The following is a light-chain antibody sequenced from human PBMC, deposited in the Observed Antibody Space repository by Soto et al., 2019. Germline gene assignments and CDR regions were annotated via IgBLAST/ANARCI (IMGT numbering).Light chain of an antibody. CDR1: QSISRW. CDR2: DAS. V-gene: IGKV1-5*01. CDR3: QQYNSFSLIT. Sequence: DIHMAQSPSTLSASLGDTVTITFRASQSISRWLAWYQQKPEKAPKILISDASILENGVPSRFSGTGSGTEFTLTISNLQPDDFATYFCQQYNSFSLITFGQGTRLEIK. J-gene: IGKJ5*01.